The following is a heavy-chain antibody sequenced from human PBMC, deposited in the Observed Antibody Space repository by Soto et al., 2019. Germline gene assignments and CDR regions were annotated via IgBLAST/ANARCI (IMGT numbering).Heavy chain of an antibody. CDR2: ISYDGSNK. Sequence: PGGSLRLSCAASGFTFSSYGMRWVRQAPGKGLEWVAVISYDGSNKYYADSVKGRFTISRDNSKNTLYLQMNSLRAEDTAVYYCAKDRSITMVRGVKWFYYGMDVWGQGTTVTVSS. D-gene: IGHD3-10*01. CDR1: GFTFSSYG. CDR3: AKDRSITMVRGVKWFYYGMDV. J-gene: IGHJ6*02. V-gene: IGHV3-30*18.